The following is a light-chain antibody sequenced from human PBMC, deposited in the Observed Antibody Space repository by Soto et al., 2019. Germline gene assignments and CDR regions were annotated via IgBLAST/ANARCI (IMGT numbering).Light chain of an antibody. CDR1: SSHVGTYDL. Sequence: QSALTQPASVSASPGQSITISCTGTSSHVGTYDLVSWYQHHPDKAPKLIIYEGTKRPSGISSRFSGSKSGNTASLTISGLQAEDDADYYCCSFAVGAALVFGGGTKVTVL. CDR3: CSFAVGAALV. CDR2: EGT. J-gene: IGLJ2*01. V-gene: IGLV2-23*01.